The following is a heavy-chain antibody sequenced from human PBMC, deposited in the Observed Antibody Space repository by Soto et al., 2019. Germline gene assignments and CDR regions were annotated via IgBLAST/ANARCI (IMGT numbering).Heavy chain of an antibody. Sequence: SVKVSCKASGGTFSSYSIRWVRQAPGQGLEWMGGIIPIFGTANYAQKFQGRVTITADESTSTAYMELSSLRSEDTAVYYCARGGGYSYGYFAGRPFDYWGQGTLVTVSS. V-gene: IGHV1-69*13. CDR1: GGTFSSYS. CDR3: ARGGGYSYGYFAGRPFDY. J-gene: IGHJ4*02. CDR2: IIPIFGTA. D-gene: IGHD5-18*01.